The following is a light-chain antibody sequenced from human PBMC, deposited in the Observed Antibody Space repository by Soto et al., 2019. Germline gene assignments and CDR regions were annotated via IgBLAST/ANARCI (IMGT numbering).Light chain of an antibody. Sequence: QSVLTQPRSVSGSPGQSVTISCTGTSSDVGGGYKYVSWYQQHPGKAPKLMIYDVSKRPSGVPDRFSGSKSGNTASLTISGLQAEDEADYYCCSYAGSYTLFGGGTKLTVL. V-gene: IGLV2-11*01. CDR2: DVS. CDR1: SSDVGGGYKY. CDR3: CSYAGSYTL. J-gene: IGLJ2*01.